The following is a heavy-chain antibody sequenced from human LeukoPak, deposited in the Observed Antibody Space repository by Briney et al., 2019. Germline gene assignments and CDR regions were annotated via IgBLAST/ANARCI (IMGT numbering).Heavy chain of an antibody. J-gene: IGHJ3*02. Sequence: GGSLRLSCAASGFTFSSYAMSWVRQAPGKGLEWVSYISRSSSTIYYADSVKGRFTISRDNAKNSLYLQMNSLRAEDTAVYYCARDPYSSSAFDIWGQGTMVTVSS. D-gene: IGHD6-6*01. CDR2: ISRSSSTI. V-gene: IGHV3-48*01. CDR3: ARDPYSSSAFDI. CDR1: GFTFSSYA.